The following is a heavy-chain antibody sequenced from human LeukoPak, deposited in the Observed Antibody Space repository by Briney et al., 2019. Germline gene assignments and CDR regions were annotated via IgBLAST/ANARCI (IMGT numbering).Heavy chain of an antibody. V-gene: IGHV4-59*01. CDR3: AREGDGYNSHFDY. CDR2: IYYSGST. CDR1: GGSISSYC. D-gene: IGHD5-24*01. Sequence: SETLSLTCTVSGGSISSYCWSWIRQPPGKGLEWIGYIYYSGSTNYNPSLKSRVTISVDTSKNQFSLKLSSVTAADTAVYYCAREGDGYNSHFDYWGQGTLVTVSS. J-gene: IGHJ4*02.